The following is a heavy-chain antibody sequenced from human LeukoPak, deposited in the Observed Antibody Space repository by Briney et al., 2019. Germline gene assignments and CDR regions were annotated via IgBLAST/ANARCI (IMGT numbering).Heavy chain of an antibody. CDR3: ARARSVYYYMDV. V-gene: IGHV3-74*01. D-gene: IGHD2-15*01. Sequence: PGGSLRLSCAASGFTFSSYWMHWVRQAPGKGLVWVSRINSDVSTTSYADSVKGRFTISRDNAKNTLYLQMNSLRAEDTAMYYCARARSVYYYMDVWGKGTTVTVSS. CDR2: INSDVSTT. CDR1: GFTFSSYW. J-gene: IGHJ6*03.